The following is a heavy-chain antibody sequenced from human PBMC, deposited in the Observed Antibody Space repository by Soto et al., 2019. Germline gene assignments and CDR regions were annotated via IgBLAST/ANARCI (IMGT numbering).Heavy chain of an antibody. CDR1: GFTFSSYV. J-gene: IGHJ4*02. CDR2: IWYDGSNK. D-gene: IGHD3-16*01. CDR3: AREKYLLAWGLAPLYYFDF. Sequence: PGGSLRLSCAASGFTFSSYVMHWVRQAPGKGLERVAVIWYDGSNKYYADSVKGRFTISRDNSKNTLYLQMNSLRAEDTAVYYCAREKYLLAWGLAPLYYFDFWGQGTLVTVSS. V-gene: IGHV3-33*01.